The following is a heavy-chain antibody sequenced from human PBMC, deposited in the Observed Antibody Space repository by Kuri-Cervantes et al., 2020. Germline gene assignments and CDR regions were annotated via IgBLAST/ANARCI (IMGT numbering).Heavy chain of an antibody. CDR1: GGSISSSSYY. Sequence: SETLSLTCTVSGGSISSSSYYWGWIRQPPGKGLEWIGSIYYSGSTYYNPSLKSRVTISVDTSKNQFSLKLSSVTAADTAVYYCARVDSWYGSSALDYWGQGTLVTVSS. CDR3: ARVDSWYGSSALDY. J-gene: IGHJ4*02. V-gene: IGHV4-39*07. CDR2: IYYSGST. D-gene: IGHD6-13*01.